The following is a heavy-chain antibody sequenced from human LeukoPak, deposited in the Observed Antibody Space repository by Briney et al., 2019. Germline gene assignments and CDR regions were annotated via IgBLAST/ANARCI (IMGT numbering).Heavy chain of an antibody. CDR3: ARGSTTVASRGYFDF. J-gene: IGHJ4*02. V-gene: IGHV3-7*01. Sequence: GGSLRLSCAASGFTFSSYWMSWVRQAPGKGLEGVANIKQDGSEKSYVDSVKGRFTISRDNARNSLYLQMNSLRAEDTAVYYCARGSTTVASRGYFDFWGQGTLVTVSS. CDR2: IKQDGSEK. CDR1: GFTFSSYW. D-gene: IGHD4-23*01.